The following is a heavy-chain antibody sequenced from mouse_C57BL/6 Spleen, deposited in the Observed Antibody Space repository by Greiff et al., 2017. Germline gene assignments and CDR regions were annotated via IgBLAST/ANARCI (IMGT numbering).Heavy chain of an antibody. CDR2: ISGGGGNT. V-gene: IGHV5-9*01. CDR3: ARHGYSNYGYFDV. D-gene: IGHD2-5*01. CDR1: GFTFSSYT. Sequence: EVQLVESGGGLVKPGGSLKLSCAASGFTFSSYTMSWVRQTPEKRLEWVATISGGGGNTYYPDSVKGRFTISRDNAKNTLYLQMSSLRSEDTALYYCARHGYSNYGYFDVWGTGTTVTVSS. J-gene: IGHJ1*03.